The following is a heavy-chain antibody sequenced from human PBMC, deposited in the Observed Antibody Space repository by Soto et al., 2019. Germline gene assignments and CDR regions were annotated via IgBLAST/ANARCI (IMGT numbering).Heavy chain of an antibody. CDR3: ARASRYCSGGTCYFLPGVDY. V-gene: IGHV1-69*12. D-gene: IGHD2-15*01. CDR1: GGTFSSYA. CDR2: IIPIFGTA. J-gene: IGHJ4*02. Sequence: QVHLVQSGAEVKKPGSSVKVACKASGGTFSSYAISWVRQAPGQGLEWMGGIIPIFGTANYAQKFQGRVTTTADESTSTAYMELSSLRSEDTAVYYCARASRYCSGGTCYFLPGVDYWGQGTLVTVSS.